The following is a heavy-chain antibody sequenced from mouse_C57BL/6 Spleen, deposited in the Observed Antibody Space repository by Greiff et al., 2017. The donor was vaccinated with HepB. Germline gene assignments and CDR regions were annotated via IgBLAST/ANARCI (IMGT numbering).Heavy chain of an antibody. CDR2: FYPGSGSI. Sequence: QVTLKESGAELVKPGASVKLSCKASGYTFTEYTIHWVKQRSGQGLEWIGWFYPGSGSIKYNEKFKDKATLTADKSSSTVYMELSRLTSEDSAVYFCARQKYGSSPFAYWGQGTLVTVSA. V-gene: IGHV1-62-2*01. CDR1: GYTFTEYT. CDR3: ARQKYGSSPFAY. J-gene: IGHJ3*01. D-gene: IGHD1-1*01.